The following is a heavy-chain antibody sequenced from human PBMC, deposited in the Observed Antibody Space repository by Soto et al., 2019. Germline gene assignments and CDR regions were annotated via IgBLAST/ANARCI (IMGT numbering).Heavy chain of an antibody. CDR3: TTEVLGVGANAGAFDI. CDR1: GFTFSNAW. V-gene: IGHV3-15*07. Sequence: GGSLILSCAASGFTFSNAWMNWVRQAPGKGLEWVGRIKGKTDGGTTDYAAPVKGRFTISRDDSKNTLYLQMNSLKTEDTDVYYCTTEVLGVGANAGAFDIWGQGTMVTVS. D-gene: IGHD1-26*01. CDR2: IKGKTDGGTT. J-gene: IGHJ3*02.